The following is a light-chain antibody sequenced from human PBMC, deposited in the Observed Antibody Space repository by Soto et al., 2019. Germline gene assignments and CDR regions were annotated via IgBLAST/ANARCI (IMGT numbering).Light chain of an antibody. J-gene: IGKJ5*01. V-gene: IGKV3-20*01. Sequence: EIVLTQSPVIVSLSLGERATLSCRASQSVSSNLAWYQQKPGQAPRLLIYGASTRATGIPARFSGSGSGTDFTLTITRLEPEDSAVYFCQQYTGPPTTFGQGTRLESK. CDR1: QSVSSN. CDR3: QQYTGPPTT. CDR2: GAS.